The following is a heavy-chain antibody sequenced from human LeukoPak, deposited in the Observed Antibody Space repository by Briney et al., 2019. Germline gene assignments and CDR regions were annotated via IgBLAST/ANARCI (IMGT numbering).Heavy chain of an antibody. CDR3: ARGRGDSRGTSFDS. D-gene: IGHD3-22*01. CDR1: GDSISIYY. J-gene: IGHJ4*02. V-gene: IGHV4-59*01. CDR2: IYYTGST. Sequence: PSETLSLTCTVSGDSISIYYWSWIRQPPGKGLEWIGYIYYTGSTTYNPSLKSRLTISIDTSKNQFSLNLISLTAADTAVYYCARGRGDSRGTSFDSWGQGTLVTVPS.